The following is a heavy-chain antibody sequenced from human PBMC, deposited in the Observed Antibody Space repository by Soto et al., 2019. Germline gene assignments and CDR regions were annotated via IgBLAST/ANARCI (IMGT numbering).Heavy chain of an antibody. CDR2: IIPIFGTA. Sequence: VKVSCKASGGTFSSYAISWVRQAPGQELEWMGGIIPIFGTANYAQKFQGRVTITADESTSTAYMELSSLRSEDTAVYYCAREEYGSGSYYGYYGMDVWGQGTTVTVSS. D-gene: IGHD3-10*01. CDR1: GGTFSSYA. CDR3: AREEYGSGSYYGYYGMDV. J-gene: IGHJ6*02. V-gene: IGHV1-69*13.